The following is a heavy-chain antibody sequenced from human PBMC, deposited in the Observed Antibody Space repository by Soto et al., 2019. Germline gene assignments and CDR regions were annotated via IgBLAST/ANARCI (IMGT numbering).Heavy chain of an antibody. CDR2: ISSDGNYK. J-gene: IGHJ4*02. Sequence: SLRLSCEASGFTFSSYVMHWVRQAPGKGLEWVAVISSDGNYKYYADSVKGRFTISRDNSKNTLYLQMTSLRAQDTAVYYCTTDRVSWSRYRPSWYYFDYWGQGVRVTVSS. D-gene: IGHD6-13*01. V-gene: IGHV3-30-3*01. CDR3: TTDRVSWSRYRPSWYYFDY. CDR1: GFTFSSYV.